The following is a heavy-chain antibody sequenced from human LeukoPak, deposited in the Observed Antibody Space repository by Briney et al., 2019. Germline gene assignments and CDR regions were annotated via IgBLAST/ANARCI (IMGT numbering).Heavy chain of an antibody. V-gene: IGHV4-34*01. D-gene: IGHD3-10*01. J-gene: IGHJ3*02. Sequence: SETLSLTCAVYGGSFSGYYWSWIRQPPGKGLEWIGEINHSGSTNYNPSLKSRVTISVDTSKNQFSLKLSSVTAADTAVYYCARAVEWFGEGAFDIWGQGTMVTVSS. CDR3: ARAVEWFGEGAFDI. CDR1: GGSFSGYY. CDR2: INHSGST.